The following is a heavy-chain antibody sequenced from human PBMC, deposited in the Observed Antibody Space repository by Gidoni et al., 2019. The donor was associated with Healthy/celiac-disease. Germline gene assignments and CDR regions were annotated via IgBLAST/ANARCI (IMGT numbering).Heavy chain of an antibody. Sequence: QPPGKGLEWIGYIYYSGSTNYNPSLKSRVTISVDTSKNQFSLKLSSVTAADTAVYYCARDHLAVAGPSQYFDYWGQGTLVTVSS. D-gene: IGHD6-19*01. V-gene: IGHV4-59*01. J-gene: IGHJ4*02. CDR2: IYYSGST. CDR3: ARDHLAVAGPSQYFDY.